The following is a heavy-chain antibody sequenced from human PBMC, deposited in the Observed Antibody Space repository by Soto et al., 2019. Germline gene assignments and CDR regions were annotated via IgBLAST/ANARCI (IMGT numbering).Heavy chain of an antibody. CDR1: GYTFTSYA. CDR3: ARSYYDFWSGTFIDY. V-gene: IGHV1-3*01. J-gene: IGHJ4*02. Sequence: QVQLVQSGAEVKKPGASVKVSCKASGYTFTSYAMHWVRQAPGQRLEWMGWINAGNGNTKYSQKFQGRVTITRDTSASTAYMELSSLRSEDTAVYYGARSYYDFWSGTFIDYWGQGTLVTVSS. D-gene: IGHD3-3*01. CDR2: INAGNGNT.